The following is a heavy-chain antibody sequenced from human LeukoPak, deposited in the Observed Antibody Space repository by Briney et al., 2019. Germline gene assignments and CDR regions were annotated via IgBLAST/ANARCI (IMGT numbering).Heavy chain of an antibody. CDR1: GYTFTSYD. CDR2: MNPNSGNT. D-gene: IGHD3-22*01. CDR3: ARVEVTAGYYPHDYYYYMDV. V-gene: IGHV1-8*03. J-gene: IGHJ6*03. Sequence: ASVKVSCKASGYTFTSYDINWVLQATGHGLEWMGWMNPNSGNTGYAQKFQGRVTITRNTSISTAYMELSSLRSEDTAVYYCARVEVTAGYYPHDYYYYMDVWGKGTTVTVSS.